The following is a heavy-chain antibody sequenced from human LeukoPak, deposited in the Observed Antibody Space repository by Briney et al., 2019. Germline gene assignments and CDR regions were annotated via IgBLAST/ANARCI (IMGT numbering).Heavy chain of an antibody. CDR3: ATRAGGWGSYYWFDP. D-gene: IGHD3-16*01. CDR2: FDPEDGET. Sequence: GASVNVSCKVSGYTLTELSMHWVRQAPGKGLEWMGGFDPEDGETIYAQKFQGRVTMTEDTSTDTAYMELSSLRSEDTAVYYCATRAGGWGSYYWFDPWGQGTLVTVSS. V-gene: IGHV1-24*01. J-gene: IGHJ5*02. CDR1: GYTLTELS.